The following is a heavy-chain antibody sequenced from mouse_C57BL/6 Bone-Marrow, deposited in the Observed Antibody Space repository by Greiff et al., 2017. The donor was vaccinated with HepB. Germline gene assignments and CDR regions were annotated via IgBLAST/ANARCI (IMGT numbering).Heavy chain of an antibody. CDR3: ASPYYSKELDC. D-gene: IGHD2-5*01. CDR2: IHPNSGST. CDR1: GYTFTSYW. V-gene: IGHV1-64*01. Sequence: VQLQQPGAELVKPGASVKLSCKASGYTFTSYWMHWVKQRPGQGLEWIGMIHPNSGSTNYNEKLKSKATLTVDKSSSTAYMQLSSLTSEDSAVYFCASPYYSKELDCWGEGTTLTDSP. J-gene: IGHJ2*01.